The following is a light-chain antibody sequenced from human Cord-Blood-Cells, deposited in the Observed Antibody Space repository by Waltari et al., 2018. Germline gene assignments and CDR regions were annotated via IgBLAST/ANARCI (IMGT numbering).Light chain of an antibody. CDR1: QSIISY. Sequence: DIQMTQLPSSLSASVGARVTITCRESQSIISYLNWYQQKPGKAPKLLIYAASSLQSGVPSRFSGSGSGTDFTLTISSLQPEDFATYYCQQSYSTMYTFGQGTKLEIK. J-gene: IGKJ2*01. CDR3: QQSYSTMYT. CDR2: AAS. V-gene: IGKV1-39*01.